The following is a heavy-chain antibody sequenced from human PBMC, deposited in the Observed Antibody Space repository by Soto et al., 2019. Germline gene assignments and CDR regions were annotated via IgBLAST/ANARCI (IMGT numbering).Heavy chain of an antibody. CDR3: AHNYGSGSAHFDN. CDR1: GDTFNFYT. D-gene: IGHD3-10*01. Sequence: QVQLVQSGAEVKTPGSSVKVSCTASGDTFNFYTLSWVRQAPGQGLGWMGRIIPLIGRSNYAQKFQGRVTMIADKSTSTAYMGLSSLRSEDTALYYCAHNYGSGSAHFDNCGQGNLVTVSS. CDR2: IIPLIGRS. V-gene: IGHV1-69*02. J-gene: IGHJ4*02.